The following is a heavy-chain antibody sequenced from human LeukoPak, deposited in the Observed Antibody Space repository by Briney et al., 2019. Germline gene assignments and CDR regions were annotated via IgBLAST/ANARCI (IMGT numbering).Heavy chain of an antibody. CDR3: ARTQGLAAAHFDY. D-gene: IGHD6-13*01. Sequence: GESLKISCKGSGYSFTNYWIGWVRPMPGKGLEWMGVIYPGDSDTRYSPSFQGQVTISADKSISTAYLQWSSLETSDSAMYYCARTQGLAAAHFDYWGQGTLVTVSS. CDR2: IYPGDSDT. J-gene: IGHJ4*02. V-gene: IGHV5-51*01. CDR1: GYSFTNYW.